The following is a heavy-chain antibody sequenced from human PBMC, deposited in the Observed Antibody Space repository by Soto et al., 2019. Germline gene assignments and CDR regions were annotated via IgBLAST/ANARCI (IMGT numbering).Heavy chain of an antibody. CDR1: GFTVSSNY. CDR3: ASPASEDSSRNFDY. V-gene: IGHV3-53*01. CDR2: IYSGGST. Sequence: PGGSLRLSCAASGFTVSSNYMSWVRQAPGKGLEWVSVIYSGGSTYYAGSVRGRFTISRDNSKNTLYLQMKSLRAEDTAVYYCASPASEDSSRNFDYWGQGTLVTVSS. J-gene: IGHJ4*02. D-gene: IGHD6-13*01.